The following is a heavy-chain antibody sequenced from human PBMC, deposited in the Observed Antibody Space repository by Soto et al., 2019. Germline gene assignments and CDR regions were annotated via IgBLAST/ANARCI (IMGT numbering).Heavy chain of an antibody. J-gene: IGHJ4*02. CDR3: ASMGYHYGSGSYPLDY. CDR2: IYYSGST. CDR1: GGSISSYY. D-gene: IGHD3-10*01. Sequence: SETLSLTCTVSGGSISSYYWSWIRQPPGKGLEWIGYIYYSGSTNYNPSLKSRVTISLDTSKNQFSLNLRSVTAADTAVYYCASMGYHYGSGSYPLDYWGQGTQVTVSS. V-gene: IGHV4-59*08.